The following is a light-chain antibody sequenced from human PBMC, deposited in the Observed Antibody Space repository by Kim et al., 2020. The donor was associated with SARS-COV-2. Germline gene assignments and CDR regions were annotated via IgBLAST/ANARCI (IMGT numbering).Light chain of an antibody. CDR2: TAS. V-gene: IGKV1-8*01. CDR1: QSIRSY. Sequence: APTGDRVTITGRAGQSIRSYLAWYSRKPARAPKLLIMTASSGPSLVPSRFSGSGLGTTFTLTIGSLKPEIFQTIYCRRYNTYPRTFGQGT. J-gene: IGKJ1*01. CDR3: RRYNTYPRT.